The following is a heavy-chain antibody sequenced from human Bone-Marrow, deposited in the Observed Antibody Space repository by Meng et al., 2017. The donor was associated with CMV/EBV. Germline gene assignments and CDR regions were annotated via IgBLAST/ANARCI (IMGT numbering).Heavy chain of an antibody. CDR3: ARSGYYYDSSGYYQGNWFDP. D-gene: IGHD3-22*01. V-gene: IGHV4-59*01. CDR2: IYYSGST. Sequence: SETLSLTCTVSGGSISSYYWSWIRQPPGKGLEWIGYIYYSGSTNYNPSLKSRVTISVDTSKNQFSLKLSSVTAADTAVYYCARSGYYYDSSGYYQGNWFDPWGQGTLVTVSS. J-gene: IGHJ5*02. CDR1: GGSISSYY.